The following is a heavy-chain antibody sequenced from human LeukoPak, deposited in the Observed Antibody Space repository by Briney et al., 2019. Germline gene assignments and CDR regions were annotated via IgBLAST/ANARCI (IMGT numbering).Heavy chain of an antibody. J-gene: IGHJ4*02. Sequence: GGSLRLSCAASGFTVSSNYMSWVRQAPGKGLEWVSVIYSGGATFYADSVKGRFTISRENSKNTLWLQMNSLRAEDTDVYYCARLHYDVLTGPFDYWGQGTLVTVSS. CDR2: IYSGGAT. V-gene: IGHV3-53*01. D-gene: IGHD3-9*01. CDR3: ARLHYDVLTGPFDY. CDR1: GFTVSSNY.